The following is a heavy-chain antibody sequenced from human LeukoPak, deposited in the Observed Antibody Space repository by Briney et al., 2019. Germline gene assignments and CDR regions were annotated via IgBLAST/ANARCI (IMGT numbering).Heavy chain of an antibody. Sequence: SETLSLTCTVSGGSFSSGSYYWSWIRQPPGKGLEWIGYIYYSGSTNYNPSLKSRVTISVDTSKNQFSLKLSSVTAADTAVYYCARGSYYRYYYYGMDVWGQGTTVTVSS. CDR2: IYYSGST. J-gene: IGHJ6*02. V-gene: IGHV4-61*01. CDR1: GGSFSSGSYY. D-gene: IGHD1-26*01. CDR3: ARGSYYRYYYYGMDV.